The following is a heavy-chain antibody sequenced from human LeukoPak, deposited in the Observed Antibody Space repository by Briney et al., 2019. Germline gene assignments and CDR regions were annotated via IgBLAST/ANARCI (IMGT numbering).Heavy chain of an antibody. V-gene: IGHV4-59*01. CDR1: GGSISSYY. D-gene: IGHD3-10*01. CDR2: IYDSGTT. CDR3: ARDPGGHFFDY. Sequence: SETLSLTCTVSGGSISSYYWSWIRQPPGKGLEWIGYIYDSGTTNYNPSLKSRVTVSVDTSKNQFSLKLSSVTAADTAVYYCARDPGGHFFDYWGQGTLVTVSS. J-gene: IGHJ4*02.